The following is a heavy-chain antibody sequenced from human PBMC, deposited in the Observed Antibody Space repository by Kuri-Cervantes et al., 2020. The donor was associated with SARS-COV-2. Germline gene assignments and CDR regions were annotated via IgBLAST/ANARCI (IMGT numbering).Heavy chain of an antibody. V-gene: IGHV4-39*01. CDR3: ARHDYGDYGLHCFDP. J-gene: IGHJ5*02. Sequence: ESLKISCTVSGGSINSSSYYWGWIRQPPGKGLEWIGSIDYSGSTSYNPSLRSRVTISVDTSKNQFSLKLTSVTAADTAVYYCARHDYGDYGLHCFDPWGQGTLVTVSS. CDR1: GGSINSSSYY. D-gene: IGHD4-17*01. CDR2: IDYSGST.